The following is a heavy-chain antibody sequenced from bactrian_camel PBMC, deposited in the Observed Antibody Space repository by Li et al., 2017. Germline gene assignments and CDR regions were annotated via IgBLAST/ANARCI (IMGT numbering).Heavy chain of an antibody. Sequence: HVQLVESGGGSVQAGGSLRLSCSASGSWYSETTCKYGGLLMAWFRQAPDQEREAVATIGPDGQTGYANSVKGRFIVSRDNLKNALYLQMNSLAPEDTALYYCAASRADGSCQRRDLVTYWGQGTQVTVS. V-gene: IGHV3S55*01. CDR1: GSWYSETTCKYGGLL. CDR3: AASRADGSCQRRDLVTY. J-gene: IGHJ4*01. D-gene: IGHD2*01. CDR2: IGPDGQT.